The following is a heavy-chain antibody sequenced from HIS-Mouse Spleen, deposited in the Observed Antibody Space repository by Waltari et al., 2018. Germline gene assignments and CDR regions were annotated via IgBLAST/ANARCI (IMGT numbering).Heavy chain of an antibody. CDR2: IYYSGST. J-gene: IGHJ2*01. D-gene: IGHD7-27*01. Sequence: QLQLQESCPGLVKPSETLSLTFTVSGGSISSISFYLAVIRQPPGKGLEWIGSIYYSGSTYYNPSLKSRVTISVDTSKNQFSLKLSSVTAADTAVYYCARSRTGGWYFDLWGRGTLVTVSS. V-gene: IGHV4-39*07. CDR1: GGSISSISFY. CDR3: ARSRTGGWYFDL.